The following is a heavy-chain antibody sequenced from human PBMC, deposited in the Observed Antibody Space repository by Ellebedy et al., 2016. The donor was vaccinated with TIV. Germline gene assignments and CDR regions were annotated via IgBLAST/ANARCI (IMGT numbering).Heavy chain of an antibody. V-gene: IGHV3-66*01. J-gene: IGHJ2*01. D-gene: IGHD3-10*02. CDR1: KFTVSYNY. CDR3: ARASFYDVDLSGWYFDL. CDR2: IYTDDST. Sequence: GESLKISCAASKFTVSYNYMNWVRQAPGKGPEWVSGIYTDDSTYYADSVKGRFTISRDNSKKTLYLQMNSLRTEETAVDYCARASFYDVDLSGWYFDLWGRGTLVTVSS.